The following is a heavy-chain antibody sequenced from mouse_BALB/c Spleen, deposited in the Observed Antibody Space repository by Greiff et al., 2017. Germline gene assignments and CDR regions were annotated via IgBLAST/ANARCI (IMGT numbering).Heavy chain of an antibody. J-gene: IGHJ3*01. V-gene: IGHV5-6-5*01. D-gene: IGHD2-3*01. CDR1: GFTFSSYA. CDR3: ARLYDGYPWFAY. Sequence: EVKLMESGGGLVKPGGSLKLSCAASGFTFSSYAMSWVRQTPEKRLEWVASISSGGSTYYPDSVKGRFTISRDNARNILYLQMSSLRSEDTAMYYCARLYDGYPWFAYWGQGTLVTVSA. CDR2: ISSGGST.